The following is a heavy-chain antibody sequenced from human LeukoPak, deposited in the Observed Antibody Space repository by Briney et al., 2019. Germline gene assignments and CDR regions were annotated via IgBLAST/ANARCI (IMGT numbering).Heavy chain of an antibody. CDR1: GGSISSGSYY. CDR2: IYTSGST. CDR3: ARGPYSYDSSGAFDI. Sequence: SQTLSLTCTASGGSISSGSYYWSWIRQPAGKGLEWIGRIYTSGSTNYNPSLKSRVTISVDTSKNQFSLKLSSVTAADTAVYFCARGPYSYDSSGAFDIWGQGTMVTVSS. V-gene: IGHV4-61*02. D-gene: IGHD3-22*01. J-gene: IGHJ3*02.